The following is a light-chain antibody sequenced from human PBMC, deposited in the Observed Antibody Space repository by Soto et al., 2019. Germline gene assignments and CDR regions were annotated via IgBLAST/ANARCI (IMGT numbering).Light chain of an antibody. CDR3: QQYNNWPRT. Sequence: VMTRSPDSLAVSLGERATLSCRASQSVSSDLAWYQQKPGQAPRLLIYGASTRATGVPARFSGSGSGTEFTLTISSLQSEDFAVYYCQQYNNWPRTFGQGTRLEI. V-gene: IGKV3-15*01. CDR2: GAS. CDR1: QSVSSD. J-gene: IGKJ5*01.